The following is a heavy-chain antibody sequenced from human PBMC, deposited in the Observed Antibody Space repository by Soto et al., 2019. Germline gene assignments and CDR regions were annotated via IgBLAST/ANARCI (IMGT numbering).Heavy chain of an antibody. V-gene: IGHV1-46*03. CDR2: INPSGGST. Sequence: QVQLVQSGAEVKKPGASVKVSCKASGYTFTSYYMHWVRQAPGQGLEWMGIINPSGGSTSYAKKCQGRVTMTRDTSTSTVYMELSSLRSEDTAVYYCARDPQGYCSGGSCTGPQVDYWGQGTLVTVSS. CDR3: ARDPQGYCSGGSCTGPQVDY. J-gene: IGHJ4*02. D-gene: IGHD2-15*01. CDR1: GYTFTSYY.